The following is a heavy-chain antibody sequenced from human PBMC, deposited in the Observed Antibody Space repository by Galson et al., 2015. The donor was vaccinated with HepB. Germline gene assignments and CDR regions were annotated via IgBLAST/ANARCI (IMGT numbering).Heavy chain of an antibody. J-gene: IGHJ5*02. CDR1: GYTFTGYY. D-gene: IGHD1-7*01. Sequence: SVKVSCKASGYTFTGYYMHWVRQAPGQGLEWMGRINPNSGGTNYAQKFQGRVTMTRDTSISTAYMELSRLRSDDTAVYYCARPHRYNWNWGGFDPWGQGTLVTVSS. CDR3: ARPHRYNWNWGGFDP. V-gene: IGHV1-2*06. CDR2: INPNSGGT.